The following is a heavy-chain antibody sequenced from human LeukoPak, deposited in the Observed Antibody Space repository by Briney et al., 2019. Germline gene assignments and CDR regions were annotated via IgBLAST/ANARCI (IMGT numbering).Heavy chain of an antibody. J-gene: IGHJ4*02. CDR1: GGSISSSSYY. CDR2: IYYSGST. Sequence: PSETLSLTCTVAGGSISSSSYYWGWLRQPPGKGLEWIGSIYYSGSTYYNPSLKSRVTISVDTSKNQFSLKLSSVTAADTAVYYCARGGIPYYFDYWGQGTLVTVSS. D-gene: IGHD6-25*01. V-gene: IGHV4-39*07. CDR3: ARGGIPYYFDY.